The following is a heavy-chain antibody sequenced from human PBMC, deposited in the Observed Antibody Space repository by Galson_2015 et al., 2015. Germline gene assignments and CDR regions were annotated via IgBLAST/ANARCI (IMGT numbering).Heavy chain of an antibody. CDR1: GFTFTNCA. V-gene: IGHV3-23*01. J-gene: IGHJ5*02. CDR3: SKGNYSRGRNWFDP. CDR2: IRASGGNT. D-gene: IGHD2-2*01. Sequence: SLRLSCAASGFTFTNCAMHWVRQAPGKGLEWVSSIRASGGNTYYADSVKGRFTISRDNSKNTLYLQMNSLTAEDTAVYYFSKGNYSRGRNWFDPWGQGTLVTVSS.